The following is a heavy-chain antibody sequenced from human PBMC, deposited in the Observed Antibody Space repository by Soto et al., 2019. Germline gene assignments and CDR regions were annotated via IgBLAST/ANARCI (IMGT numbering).Heavy chain of an antibody. V-gene: IGHV3-23*01. CDR3: AKDVAKYYDFWSGYLAYMDV. J-gene: IGHJ6*03. CDR2: ISGSGGST. D-gene: IGHD3-3*01. CDR1: GFTFSSYA. Sequence: GGSLRLSCAASGFTFSSYAMSWVRQAPGKGLEWVSAISGSGGSTYYADSVKGRFTISRDNSKNTLYLQMNSLRAEDTAVYYCAKDVAKYYDFWSGYLAYMDVWGKGTTVTVSS.